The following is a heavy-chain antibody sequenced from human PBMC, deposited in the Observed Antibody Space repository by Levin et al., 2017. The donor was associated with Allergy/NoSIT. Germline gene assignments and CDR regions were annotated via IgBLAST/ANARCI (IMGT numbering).Heavy chain of an antibody. V-gene: IGHV3-48*04. CDR3: ARRWINGDYGGSFDY. D-gene: IGHD4-23*01. CDR2: ISSSSSTI. Sequence: GGSLRLSCAASGFTFSSYSMNWVRQAPGKGLEWVSYISSSSSTIYYADSVKGRFTISRDNAKNSLYLQMNSLRAEDTAVYYCARRWINGDYGGSFDYWGQGTLVTVSS. CDR1: GFTFSSYS. J-gene: IGHJ4*02.